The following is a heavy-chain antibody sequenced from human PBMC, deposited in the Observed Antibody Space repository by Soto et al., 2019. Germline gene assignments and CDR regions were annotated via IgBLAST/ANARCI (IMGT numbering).Heavy chain of an antibody. V-gene: IGHV3-7*01. CDR1: GFTFSAYW. J-gene: IGHJ4*02. D-gene: IGHD6-25*01. CDR2: IKQAGSEK. Sequence: EVQLVESGGGLVQTGGSLRLSCAASGFTFSAYWMSWVRQAPGKGLEWVANIKQAGSEKYYVDSVNGRFIISRDDAKNSLFLQVNSLRVEDTAVYYCAREKRANGYFDYWGQGTLVTVCS. CDR3: AREKRANGYFDY.